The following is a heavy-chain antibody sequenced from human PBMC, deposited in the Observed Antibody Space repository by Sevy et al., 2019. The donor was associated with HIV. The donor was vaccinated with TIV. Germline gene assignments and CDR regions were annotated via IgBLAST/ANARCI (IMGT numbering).Heavy chain of an antibody. CDR2: ISAYYGNT. CDR3: ARGVYYDSSGSKYYYYYGMDV. V-gene: IGHV1-18*04. J-gene: IGHJ6*02. Sequence: ASVKVSCKASGYTFTSYGISWVRQAPGQGLEWMGWISAYYGNTNYAQKLQGRVTMTTDTSTSTAYMELRSLRSDDTAVYYCARGVYYDSSGSKYYYYYGMDVWGQGTTVTVSS. D-gene: IGHD3-22*01. CDR1: GYTFTSYG.